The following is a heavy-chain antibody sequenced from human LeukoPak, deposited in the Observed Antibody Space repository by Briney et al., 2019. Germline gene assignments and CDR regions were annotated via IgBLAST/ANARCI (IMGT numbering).Heavy chain of an antibody. CDR2: IYHSGST. Sequence: SETLSLTCAVSGYSISSGYYWGWIRQPPEKGLEWIGSIYHSGSTDYNPSLKSRVTMSVDTSKNQFSLKLSSVTAADTAVYYCARDRGRFDPWGQGTLVTVSS. J-gene: IGHJ5*02. D-gene: IGHD6-25*01. CDR3: ARDRGRFDP. CDR1: GYSISSGYY. V-gene: IGHV4-38-2*02.